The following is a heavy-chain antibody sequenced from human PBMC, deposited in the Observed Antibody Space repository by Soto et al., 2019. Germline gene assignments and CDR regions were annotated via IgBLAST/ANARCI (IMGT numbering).Heavy chain of an antibody. V-gene: IGHV2-26*01. CDR2: IDSSGEK. CDR3: ARRHLAVAVSPWFDP. D-gene: IGHD6-19*01. Sequence: QVTLKESGPVLVKPTETLTLRCTVSGLSITDSEMGVSWIRQPPGQPLEWLAHIDSSGEKSYRTFLKSRLANSKDTSKSQIVLIMTNMDPADTATYYCARRHLAVAVSPWFDPWGQGIPVTVSS. J-gene: IGHJ5*02. CDR1: GLSITDSEMG.